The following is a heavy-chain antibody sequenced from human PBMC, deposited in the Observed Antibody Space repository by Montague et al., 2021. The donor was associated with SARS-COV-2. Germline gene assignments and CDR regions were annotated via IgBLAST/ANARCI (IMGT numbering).Heavy chain of an antibody. D-gene: IGHD3-10*01. CDR1: GGSFIGFQ. V-gene: IGHV4-34*01. CDR3: ATSSSRSYYVGLDY. J-gene: IGHJ4*02. Sequence: SETLSLTCALYGGSFIGFQWSWIRQSPGKGLEWIGEINQSGSTNYNVSLKSRLTMSLDTSKNQVSLKLSSVTAADTAVYYCATSSSRSYYVGLDYWGQGTLVTVTS. CDR2: INQSGST.